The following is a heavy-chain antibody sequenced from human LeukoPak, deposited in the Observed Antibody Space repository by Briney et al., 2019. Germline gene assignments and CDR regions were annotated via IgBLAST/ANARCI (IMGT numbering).Heavy chain of an antibody. Sequence: ASVKVSCKASGYTFTSYYMHWVRQAPGQGLEWMGIINPSGGSTSYAQKFQGRVTMTRDMSTSTVYMELGSLRSEDTAVYYCARDGIVGATYYYYYMDVWGKGTTVTVSS. J-gene: IGHJ6*03. V-gene: IGHV1-46*01. D-gene: IGHD1-26*01. CDR2: INPSGGST. CDR3: ARDGIVGATYYYYYMDV. CDR1: GYTFTSYY.